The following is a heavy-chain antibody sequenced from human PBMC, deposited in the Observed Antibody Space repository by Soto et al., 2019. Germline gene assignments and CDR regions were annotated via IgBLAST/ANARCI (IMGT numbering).Heavy chain of an antibody. V-gene: IGHV3-21*01. CDR1: GFTFSSYS. Sequence: EVQLVESGGGLVKPGGSLRLSCAASGFTFSSYSMNWVRQAPGKGLEWVSSISSSSSYIYYADSVKGRFTISRDNAKNSLYLKMNSLRAEDTAVYYCARVGAHDSGDYAYPPDYWGQGTLVTVSS. CDR2: ISSSSSYI. CDR3: ARVGAHDSGDYAYPPDY. J-gene: IGHJ4*02. D-gene: IGHD4-17*01.